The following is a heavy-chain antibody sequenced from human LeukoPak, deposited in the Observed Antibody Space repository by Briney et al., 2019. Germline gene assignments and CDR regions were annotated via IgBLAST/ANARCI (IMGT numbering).Heavy chain of an antibody. CDR1: GFAFSSYA. D-gene: IGHD6-13*01. J-gene: IGHJ4*02. CDR2: VSYDGGSK. V-gene: IGHV3-30-3*01. CDR3: ARVKGGIAAAGNYFDY. Sequence: GGSLRLPCAASGFAFSSYAMHWVRQGPGKGLEWVALVSYDGGSKYYADSVKGRITISRDNSKNTLHLQMNSLRTEDTAVYYCARVKGGIAAAGNYFDYWGQETLVTVSS.